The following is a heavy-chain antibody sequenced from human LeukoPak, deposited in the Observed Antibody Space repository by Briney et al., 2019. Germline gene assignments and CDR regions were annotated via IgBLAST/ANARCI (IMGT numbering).Heavy chain of an antibody. V-gene: IGHV1-2*02. CDR1: GYTFTGYF. D-gene: IGHD6-13*01. Sequence: ASVKASCKASGYTFTGYFMHWVRQAPGQGLEWMGWINPNSGGTNYAQKFQGRVIMTRDTSISTAYIELSRLRSDDTAVYYCARDLDSSSGCDYWGQGTLVTVSS. CDR3: ARDLDSSSGCDY. J-gene: IGHJ4*02. CDR2: INPNSGGT.